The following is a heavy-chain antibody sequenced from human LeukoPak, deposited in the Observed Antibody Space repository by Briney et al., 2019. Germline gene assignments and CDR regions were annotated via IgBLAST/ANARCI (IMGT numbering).Heavy chain of an antibody. CDR1: GFTFSSYW. D-gene: IGHD6-13*01. V-gene: IGHV3-74*01. J-gene: IGHJ4*02. CDR2: IDSDGSGT. Sequence: PGGSLRLSGAASGFTFSSYWMHWVRQAPGKGLVWVSHIDSDGSGTTYGDSAKGRFTISRDNAKNTLYLQMNSLRAEDTAVYYCARGTAAAAGIDYWGQGILVTVSS. CDR3: ARGTAAAAGIDY.